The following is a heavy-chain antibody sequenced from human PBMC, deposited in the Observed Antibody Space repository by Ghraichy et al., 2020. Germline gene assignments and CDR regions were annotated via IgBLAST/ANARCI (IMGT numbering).Heavy chain of an antibody. D-gene: IGHD4-17*01. CDR1: GFTFSSYG. V-gene: IGHV3-30*02. CDR2: IRYDGSNK. Sequence: LSLTCAASGFTFSSYGMYWVRQAPGKGLEWVAFIRYDGSNKYYVDSVKGRFTISRDNSKNTLYLQMNSLRAEDTAVYYCAKDYGDYGDYFDYWGQGTLVTVSS. J-gene: IGHJ4*02. CDR3: AKDYGDYGDYFDY.